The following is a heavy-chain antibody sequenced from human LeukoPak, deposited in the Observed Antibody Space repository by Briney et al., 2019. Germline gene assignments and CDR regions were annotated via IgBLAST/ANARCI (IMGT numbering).Heavy chain of an antibody. V-gene: IGHV1-69*05. D-gene: IGHD2-15*01. Sequence: SVKVSCKASGGTFSSYAISWVRQAPGQGLEWMGRISPIFGTANYAQKFQGRVTITTDESTSTAYMELSSLRSEDTAVYYCARAPGYCSGGSCLDYWGQGTLVTVSS. CDR3: ARAPGYCSGGSCLDY. J-gene: IGHJ4*02. CDR2: ISPIFGTA. CDR1: GGTFSSYA.